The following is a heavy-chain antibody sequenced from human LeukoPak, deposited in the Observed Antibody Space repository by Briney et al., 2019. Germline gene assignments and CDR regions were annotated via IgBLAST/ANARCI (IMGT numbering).Heavy chain of an antibody. D-gene: IGHD2-15*01. CDR3: ARYAYCSGGSCRTGYNWFDP. J-gene: IGHJ5*02. Sequence: SVKVSCKASGGTFSSYAISWVRQAPGQGLEWMGGIIPIFGTANYAQKFQGRVTITADESTSTAYMELSSLRSEDTAVYYCARYAYCSGGSCRTGYNWFDPWGQGTLVTVSS. CDR2: IIPIFGTA. CDR1: GGTFSSYA. V-gene: IGHV1-69*01.